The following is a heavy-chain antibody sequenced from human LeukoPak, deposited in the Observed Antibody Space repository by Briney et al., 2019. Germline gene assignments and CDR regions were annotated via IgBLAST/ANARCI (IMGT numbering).Heavy chain of an antibody. J-gene: IGHJ5*02. CDR3: ASSAGYCSGGSCYSGHWFDP. CDR2: IYYRGST. CDR1: GGSISSYY. D-gene: IGHD2-15*01. Sequence: PSETLSLTCTVSGGSISSYYWSWIRQPPGKGLEWIGDIYYRGSTNYNPSLKNRVTISVDTSKTPFSLKLSSVTAADTAVYYCASSAGYCSGGSCYSGHWFDPWGQGTLVTVSS. V-gene: IGHV4-59*01.